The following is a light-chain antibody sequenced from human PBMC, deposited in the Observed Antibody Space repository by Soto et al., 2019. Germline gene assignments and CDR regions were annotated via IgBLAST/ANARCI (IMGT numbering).Light chain of an antibody. J-gene: IGKJ1*01. CDR2: DAS. CDR1: QDIRKY. CDR3: QQYDDLPGT. Sequence: DIQMTQSPSSLSTSVGDRVTITCRASQDIRKYLDWYQQKAGKAPKPLIYDASHLETGVPSRFSGSGSGTYFTFTISSLQPEDIATYFCQQYDDLPGTFGQGTKVEIK. V-gene: IGKV1-33*01.